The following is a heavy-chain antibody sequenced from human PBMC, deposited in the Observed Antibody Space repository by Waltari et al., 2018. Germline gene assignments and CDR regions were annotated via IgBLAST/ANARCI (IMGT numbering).Heavy chain of an antibody. CDR3: ARAPTQNWYFDL. V-gene: IGHV3-7*03. CDR1: GFPFSSYW. J-gene: IGHJ2*01. Sequence: EVQLVESGGGLVQPGGSLGLSCAASGFPFSSYWRIGFRQAPGKGLEWVANIKQDGSEKYYVDSVKGRFTISRDNAKNSLYLQMNSLRAEDTAVYYCARAPTQNWYFDLWGRGTLVTVSS. CDR2: IKQDGSEK.